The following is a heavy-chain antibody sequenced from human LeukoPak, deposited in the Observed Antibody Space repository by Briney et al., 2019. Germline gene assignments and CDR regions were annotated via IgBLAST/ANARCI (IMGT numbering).Heavy chain of an antibody. J-gene: IGHJ4*02. CDR1: GGTFSSSA. CDR3: ARSGHSLFFDY. CDR2: INTSGGST. V-gene: IGHV1-46*04. Sequence: GSVRVSCEASGGTFSSSAISWVRQAPGQGLEWMGVINTSGGSTTHAQTLQGRDIMTTDLSTSTVYMELSSLRSEDTAVYFCARSGHSLFFDYCGQRTQVIVSS.